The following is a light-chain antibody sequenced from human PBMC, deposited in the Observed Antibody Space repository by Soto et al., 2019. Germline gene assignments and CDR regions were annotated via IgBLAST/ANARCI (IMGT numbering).Light chain of an antibody. CDR3: QQYGSSPKT. CDR2: VAS. V-gene: IGKV3-20*01. J-gene: IGKJ1*01. Sequence: EIVLTHSPGTLSLSPGERSTLSCRASQSVFNNHIGLYQQKPGQAPRRLIFVASFRATGIPDRFSGSGSGTDFTLTISRLEPEDFAVYYCQQYGSSPKTFGQGTKVDI. CDR1: QSVFNNH.